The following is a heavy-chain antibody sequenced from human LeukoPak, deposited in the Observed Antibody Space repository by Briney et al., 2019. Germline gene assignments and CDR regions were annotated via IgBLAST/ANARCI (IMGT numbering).Heavy chain of an antibody. J-gene: IGHJ6*02. CDR1: GYTFTSYG. CDR2: ISAYNGNT. V-gene: IGHV1-18*01. Sequence: GASVKVSCKASGYTFTSYGISWVRQAPGQGLEWMGWISAYNGNTNYAQKLQGRVTMTTDTSTSTAYMELRSLRSDDTAVYYCARSPGYMEGEYYYYYYGMDVWGQGTTVTVSS. CDR3: ARSPGYMEGEYYYYYYGMDV. D-gene: IGHD3-9*01.